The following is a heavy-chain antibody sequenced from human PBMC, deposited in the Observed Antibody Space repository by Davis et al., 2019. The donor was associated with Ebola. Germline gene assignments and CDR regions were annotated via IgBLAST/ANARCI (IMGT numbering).Heavy chain of an antibody. CDR2: IRSKAYGGTT. CDR3: TSYFYSRIDY. J-gene: IGHJ4*02. D-gene: IGHD6-13*01. Sequence: GESLKISCTASVFTFGDYAMSWVRQAPGKGLEWVGFIRSKAYGGTTEYAASVKGRFTISRDDSKSIAYLQMNSLKTEDTAVYYCTSYFYSRIDYWGQGTLVTVSS. V-gene: IGHV3-49*04. CDR1: VFTFGDYA.